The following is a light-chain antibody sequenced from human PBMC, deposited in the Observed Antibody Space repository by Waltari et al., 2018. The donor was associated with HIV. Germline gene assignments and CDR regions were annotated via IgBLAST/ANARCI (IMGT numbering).Light chain of an antibody. J-gene: IGKJ2*01. CDR3: QQYTSLPQT. CDR1: HRVLHTSTNKNH. CDR2: WES. Sequence: DIVMTQSPDSLDDFLGETVTINCRSSHRVLHTSTNKNHLAWYQQKSGQPPKLLLYWESTRESGVPDRFRGSGAGTDFSLTIRGLKAEDVAVYYCQQYTSLPQTFGQGTKVEIK. V-gene: IGKV4-1*01.